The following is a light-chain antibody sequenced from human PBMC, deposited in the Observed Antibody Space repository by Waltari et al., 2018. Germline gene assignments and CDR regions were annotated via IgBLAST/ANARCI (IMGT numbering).Light chain of an antibody. V-gene: IGLV2-14*01. Sequence: QSGLTQPASVSGPPGQSITISCTGSSSDIGGYNYVSWYQQHPGKAPKLIIYDVTKRPSGVSNRFSAPKSGDTASLTISGLQAEDEADYYCNSFRSSDTYVFGTGTRVTVL. CDR3: NSFRSSDTYV. CDR2: DVT. J-gene: IGLJ1*01. CDR1: SSDIGGYNY.